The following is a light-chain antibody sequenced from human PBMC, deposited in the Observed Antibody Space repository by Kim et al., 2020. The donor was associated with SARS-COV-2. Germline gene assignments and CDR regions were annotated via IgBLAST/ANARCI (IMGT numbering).Light chain of an antibody. Sequence: EIVLTQSPGTLSLSPGERATLSCTASQTVAKNFLAWFQQKPGQAPRLLLHHVSNRATGTPDRFSGSGSGTDFTLTISRLESEDSAVYFCQQYATSPLTFGGGTKVDIK. CDR1: QTVAKNF. V-gene: IGKV3-20*01. CDR3: QQYATSPLT. CDR2: HVS. J-gene: IGKJ4*01.